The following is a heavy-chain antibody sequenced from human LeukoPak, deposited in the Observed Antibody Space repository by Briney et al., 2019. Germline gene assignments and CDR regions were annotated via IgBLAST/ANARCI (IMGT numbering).Heavy chain of an antibody. D-gene: IGHD3-16*01. J-gene: IGHJ6*02. CDR3: ARGGESPTKYYYYGMDV. Sequence: ASVKVSCKASGYTFTSYGISWVRQAPGQGLEWMGWISAYNGNTNYAQKLQGRVTMTTDTSTSTAYMELRSPRSDDTAVYYCARGGESPTKYYYYGMDVWGQGTTVTVSS. V-gene: IGHV1-18*01. CDR2: ISAYNGNT. CDR1: GYTFTSYG.